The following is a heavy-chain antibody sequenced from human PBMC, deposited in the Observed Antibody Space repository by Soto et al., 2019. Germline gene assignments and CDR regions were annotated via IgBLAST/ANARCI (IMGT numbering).Heavy chain of an antibody. CDR1: GFTFSSYG. D-gene: IGHD3-10*01. J-gene: IGHJ4*02. V-gene: IGHV3-30*05. CDR2: ISYDGGLQ. CDR3: VSDRGYGPASAPYC. Sequence: QAQLVESGGGVVQPGRSLRLSCAASGFTFSSYGMHWVRQAPGTGLEWVAVISYDGGLQHYADSVKGRFTISRDNSKNMVLMQMNSRSAEGRAVYYCVSDRGYGPASAPYCWGQGTLVSVSS.